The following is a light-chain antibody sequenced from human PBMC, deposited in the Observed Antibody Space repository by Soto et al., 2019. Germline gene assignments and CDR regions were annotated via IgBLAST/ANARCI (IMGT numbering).Light chain of an antibody. CDR3: LQAYNYPWT. CDR1: QGIRND. V-gene: IGKV1-6*01. Sequence: AIQMTQSPSSLSASVGDRVTITCRASQGIRNDLGWYQQKPGRAPKFLIYGASSLQSGVPSRFSGSGSGTDFTLTISNMQPEDFATYYCLQAYNYPWTFGQGTKVEIK. CDR2: GAS. J-gene: IGKJ1*01.